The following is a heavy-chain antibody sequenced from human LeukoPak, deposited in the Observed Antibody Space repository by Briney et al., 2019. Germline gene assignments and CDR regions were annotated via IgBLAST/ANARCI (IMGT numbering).Heavy chain of an antibody. J-gene: IGHJ6*02. V-gene: IGHV1-2*02. CDR2: INPNSGGT. CDR1: GYTFTGYY. Sequence: ASVKVSCKASGYTFTGYYMHWVRQAPGQGLEWMGWINPNSGGTNYAQKFQGRVTMTRDTSISTAYMELSRLRSDDTAVYYCARDFTPGDFYYYYYGMDVWGLGTTVTVSS. D-gene: IGHD3-16*01. CDR3: ARDFTPGDFYYYYYGMDV.